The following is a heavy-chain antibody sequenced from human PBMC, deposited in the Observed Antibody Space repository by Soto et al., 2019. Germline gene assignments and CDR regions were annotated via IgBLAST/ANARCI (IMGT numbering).Heavy chain of an antibody. V-gene: IGHV4-4*07. CDR1: GGSISSYD. J-gene: IGHJ6*02. CDR3: AREGVATIPRVYYYGMDV. D-gene: IGHD5-12*01. CDR2: IYTSGST. Sequence: PSETLSLTCTVSGGSISSYDWSWIRQPAGKGLEWIGRIYTSGSTNYNPSLKSRVTMSVDTSKNQFSLKLSSVTAADTAVYYCAREGVATIPRVYYYGMDVWGQGTTVTVSS.